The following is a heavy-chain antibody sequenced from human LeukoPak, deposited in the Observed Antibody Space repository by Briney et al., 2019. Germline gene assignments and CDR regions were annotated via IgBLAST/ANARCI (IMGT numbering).Heavy chain of an antibody. D-gene: IGHD1-14*01. J-gene: IGHJ5*01. CDR3: VRLWDRWFDS. Sequence: GGSLRLSCAASGLTFSDHYMDWVRQAPGKGLEWVGRIKHKADSYTTEYAASVKGRFTISRDDSKNSLYLQMNSLKTEDTAVYYCVRLWDRWFDSWGQGTLVTVSS. CDR1: GLTFSDHY. V-gene: IGHV3-72*01. CDR2: IKHKADSYTT.